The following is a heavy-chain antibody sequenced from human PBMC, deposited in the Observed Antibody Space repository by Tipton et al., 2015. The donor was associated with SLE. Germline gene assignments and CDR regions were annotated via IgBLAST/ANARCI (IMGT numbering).Heavy chain of an antibody. CDR2: MADTSYDGSDK. Sequence: SLRLSCAASGFTLSKFAMIWVRQAPGKGLEWVAVMADTSYDGSDKYYADSVRGRFTISRDNSKNTLYLQMNSLRAEDTAVYYCARPSSNSGWYAAFDIWGQGTLVTVS. J-gene: IGHJ3*02. CDR3: ARPSSNSGWYAAFDI. CDR1: GFTLSKFA. V-gene: IGHV3-30*04. D-gene: IGHD6-19*01.